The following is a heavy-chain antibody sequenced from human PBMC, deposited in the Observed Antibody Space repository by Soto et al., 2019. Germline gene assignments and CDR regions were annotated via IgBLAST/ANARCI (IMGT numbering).Heavy chain of an antibody. V-gene: IGHV2-5*01. D-gene: IGHD3-10*01. CDR2: ISWNNNK. CDR3: AHRRLVRGSKWFEP. Sequence: QITLKESGPTLVKPTQTLTLTCTFSGFSLNSTGVGVGWIRQPPGKALEWLALISWNNNKLYSPSLRTRLSITKDTSKNQVVLTVTNMDPEDTGTYYCAHRRLVRGSKWFEPWGQGTLVIVSS. CDR1: GFSLNSTGVG. J-gene: IGHJ5*02.